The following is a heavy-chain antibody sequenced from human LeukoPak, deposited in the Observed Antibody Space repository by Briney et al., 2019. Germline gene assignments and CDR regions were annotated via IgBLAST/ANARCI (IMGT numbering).Heavy chain of an antibody. CDR1: GFTFSTYS. CDR3: ARDLGVAVGTVTLDY. J-gene: IGHJ4*02. D-gene: IGHD3-16*01. V-gene: IGHV3-21*01. CDR2: ISSNSKYI. Sequence: PGGSLRLSCAASGFTFSTYSMNWVRQAPGKGLEWVSGISSNSKYIYHADSVKGRFTISRDSSRNSLYLQMNSLRVEDTAVYYCARDLGVAVGTVTLDYWGQGTLVTVSS.